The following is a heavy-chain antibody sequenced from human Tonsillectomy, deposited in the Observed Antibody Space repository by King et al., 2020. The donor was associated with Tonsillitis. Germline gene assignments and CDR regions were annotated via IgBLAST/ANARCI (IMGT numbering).Heavy chain of an antibody. CDR1: QFTFSTYN. V-gene: IGHV3-21*01. D-gene: IGHD3-9*01. J-gene: IGHJ4*02. CDR2: IGPTSDYI. Sequence: VQLVQSGGGLVKPGGSLRLPCAASQFTFSTYNVNWVRQAPGKGLEWVSSIGPTSDYIFYADSVKGRFTLSRDSAKNSVYLQMNSLRAEDRAVYYCARSGYDILTGYQPFDFWGQGTLVTVSS. CDR3: ARSGYDILTGYQPFDF.